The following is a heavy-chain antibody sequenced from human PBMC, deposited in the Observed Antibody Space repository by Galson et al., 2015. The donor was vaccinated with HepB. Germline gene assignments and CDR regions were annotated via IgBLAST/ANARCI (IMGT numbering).Heavy chain of an antibody. V-gene: IGHV3-23*01. CDR1: GFTFSSYA. CDR2: ISGSGGST. Sequence: SLRLSCAASGFTFSSYAMSWVRQAQGKGLEWVSAISGSGGSTYYADAVKGRFTISRDNSKKTLYLQMNSLRAEDTAVYYCAKSRFVATVHYYYYGMDVWGQGTTFTVSS. J-gene: IGHJ6*02. D-gene: IGHD5-12*01. CDR3: AKSRFVATVHYYYYGMDV.